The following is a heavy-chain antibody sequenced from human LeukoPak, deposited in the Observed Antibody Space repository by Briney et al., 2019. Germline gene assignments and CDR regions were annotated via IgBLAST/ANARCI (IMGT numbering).Heavy chain of an antibody. Sequence: SETLSLTCTVSGGSISSYFWNWIRQPPGKGLEWIGYIHSSGSTNYNPSLKSRITISLDTSKNQFSLKLSSVTAADTAVYYCARHTPLDSSSSFDYWGQGTLVTVSS. J-gene: IGHJ4*02. D-gene: IGHD6-13*01. CDR1: GGSISSYF. V-gene: IGHV4-59*01. CDR3: ARHTPLDSSSSFDY. CDR2: IHSSGST.